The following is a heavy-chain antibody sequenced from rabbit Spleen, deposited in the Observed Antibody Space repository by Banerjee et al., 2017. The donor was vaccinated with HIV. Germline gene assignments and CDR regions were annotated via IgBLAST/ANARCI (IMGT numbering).Heavy chain of an antibody. J-gene: IGHJ6*01. Sequence: QSLEESGGDLVKPGASLTLTCTASGVSFSSNHYMCWVRQAPGKGLEWIACIEGGSSAFSYFASWAKGRFTFSKTSSTTVTLQMTSLTAADTATYFCARDTSSSFSSYGMDLWGPGTLVTVS. D-gene: IGHD1-1*01. CDR1: GVSFSSNHY. CDR3: ARDTSSSFSSYGMDL. V-gene: IGHV1S40*01. CDR2: IEGGSSAFS.